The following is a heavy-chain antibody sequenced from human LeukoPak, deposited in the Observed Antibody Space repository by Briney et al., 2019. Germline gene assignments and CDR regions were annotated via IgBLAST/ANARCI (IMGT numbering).Heavy chain of an antibody. V-gene: IGHV3-23*01. J-gene: IGHJ6*03. Sequence: PGGSLRLSCAASGFTFSSYAMSWVRQAPGKGLEWVSVISGSGGSTYYADSVKGRFTISRDNSKNTLYLQMNSLRAEDTAVYYCAKGVSYTGRWYTEEYYYMDVWGKGTTVTVSS. CDR3: AKGVSYTGRWYTEEYYYMDV. D-gene: IGHD2-2*02. CDR1: GFTFSSYA. CDR2: ISGSGGST.